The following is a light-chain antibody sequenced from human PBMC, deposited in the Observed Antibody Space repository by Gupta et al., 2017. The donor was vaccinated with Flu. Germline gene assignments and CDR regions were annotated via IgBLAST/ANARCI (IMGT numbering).Light chain of an antibody. Sequence: SLGERATINCKSSQSVLYSPNNRDYLAWYQQKPGQPPKLLIYWASTRESGVPDRFSGSGTGTDFTLTISSRQAEDVAVYYCQQYYSTPPTFGQGTRLEIK. CDR2: WAS. CDR1: QSVLYSPNNRDY. V-gene: IGKV4-1*01. J-gene: IGKJ5*01. CDR3: QQYYSTPPT.